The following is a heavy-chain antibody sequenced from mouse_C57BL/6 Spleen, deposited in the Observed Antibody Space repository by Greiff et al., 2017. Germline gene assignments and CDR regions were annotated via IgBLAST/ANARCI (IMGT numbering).Heavy chain of an antibody. V-gene: IGHV5-17*01. D-gene: IGHD2-4*01. CDR2: ISSGSSNI. Sequence: EVKLMESGGGLVKPGGSLKLSCAASGFTFSDYGMHWVRQAPEKGLEWVAYISSGSSNIYYADTVKGRFTISRDNAKNTLFLQITSLRSEDTAMYYCARKDYDGLSYYAMDYWGQGTSVTVSS. CDR1: GFTFSDYG. CDR3: ARKDYDGLSYYAMDY. J-gene: IGHJ4*01.